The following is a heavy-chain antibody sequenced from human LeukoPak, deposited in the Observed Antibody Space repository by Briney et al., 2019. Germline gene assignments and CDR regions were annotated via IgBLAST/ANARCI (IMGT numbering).Heavy chain of an antibody. CDR3: ARDFCSGGSCYPDAFDI. V-gene: IGHV3-33*08. Sequence: GGSLRLSCAASGFTFSNFGMHWVRQAPGKGLEWVAVIWYDGTNTYYADSVKGRFTISRDNSKNTLYLQMNSLRAEDTAVYYCARDFCSGGSCYPDAFDIWGQGTMVTVSS. J-gene: IGHJ3*02. D-gene: IGHD2-15*01. CDR1: GFTFSNFG. CDR2: IWYDGTNT.